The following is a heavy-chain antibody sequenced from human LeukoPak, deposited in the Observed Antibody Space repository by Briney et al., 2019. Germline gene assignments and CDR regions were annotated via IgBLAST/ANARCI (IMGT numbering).Heavy chain of an antibody. V-gene: IGHV3-21*01. CDR3: ARDGSRIVGAVGNWFDP. CDR2: ISSSSSSYI. CDR1: GFTFSSYS. D-gene: IGHD1-26*01. J-gene: IGHJ5*02. Sequence: GGSLRLSCAASGFTFSSYSMNWVRQAPGKGLEWVSSISSSSSSYIYYADSVKGRFTISRDNAKNSLYLQMNSLRAEDTAVYYCARDGSRIVGAVGNWFDPWGQGTLVTVSS.